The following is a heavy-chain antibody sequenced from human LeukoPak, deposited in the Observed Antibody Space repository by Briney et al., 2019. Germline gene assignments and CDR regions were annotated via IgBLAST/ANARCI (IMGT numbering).Heavy chain of an antibody. CDR2: IYASGNT. J-gene: IGHJ4*02. Sequence: SETLSLTCTVSGGSISGYYWHWIRQPAGRGLEWIGRIYASGNTNYNRSLKSRVTMSVDTSKNQFSLKLSSVTAADTAVYYCARRDSSGYYVYWGQGALVTVSS. CDR1: GGSISGYY. CDR3: ARRDSSGYYVY. D-gene: IGHD3-22*01. V-gene: IGHV4-4*07.